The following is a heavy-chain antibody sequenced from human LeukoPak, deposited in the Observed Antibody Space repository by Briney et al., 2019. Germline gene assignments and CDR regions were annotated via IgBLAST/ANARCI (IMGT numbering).Heavy chain of an antibody. CDR2: IYYSGSN. D-gene: IGHD6-19*01. Sequence: SETLSLTCTVSGGSISSSSYYWGWIRQPPGKGLEWIGSIYYSGSNYYNPSLKSRVTISVDTSKNQFSLKLSSVTAADTAVYYCASNRYSSGWKYFDYWGQGTLVTVSS. J-gene: IGHJ4*02. V-gene: IGHV4-39*01. CDR1: GGSISSSSYY. CDR3: ASNRYSSGWKYFDY.